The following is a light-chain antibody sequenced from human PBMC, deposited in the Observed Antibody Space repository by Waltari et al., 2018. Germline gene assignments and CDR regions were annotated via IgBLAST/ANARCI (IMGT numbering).Light chain of an antibody. CDR3: QQYDDYWT. V-gene: IGKV1-5*01. Sequence: DIQMTQSPSTLPTSVGDSVTITCRASQSIGSWLAWYQQKRGKAPELLIYDASSLQGVVPSRFSGSGSGTEFTLTISSLQPDDFATYFCQQYDDYWTFGQGTKVEVK. J-gene: IGKJ1*01. CDR2: DAS. CDR1: QSIGSW.